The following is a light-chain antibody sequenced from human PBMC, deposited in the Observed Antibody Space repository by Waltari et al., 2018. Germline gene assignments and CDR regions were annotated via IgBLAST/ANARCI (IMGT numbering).Light chain of an antibody. CDR3: QQYNNWPPWT. Sequence: EIVMTQSPATLSVSPGERATLSCRASQSVRNNLVWYQQTPGQAPRLLIYGASTRVTGSPARFSGSGSGTEFTLTISSLQSEDVAVYYCQQYNNWPPWTFGQGTKVEIK. CDR1: QSVRNN. CDR2: GAS. V-gene: IGKV3-15*01. J-gene: IGKJ1*01.